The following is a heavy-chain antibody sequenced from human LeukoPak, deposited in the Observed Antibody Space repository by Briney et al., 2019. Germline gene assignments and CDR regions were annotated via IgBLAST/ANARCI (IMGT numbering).Heavy chain of an antibody. CDR3: ARDQNPYGSGSYYHGVGWFDP. Sequence: PGGSLRLSCAASGFTLSSYSMNWVRQAPGKGLEWVSSISSSSSYIYYAESVKGRFAISRDNAKNSLYLQMNSLRAEDTAVYYCARDQNPYGSGSYYHGVGWFDPWGQGTLVTVSS. V-gene: IGHV3-21*01. J-gene: IGHJ5*02. CDR2: ISSSSSYI. D-gene: IGHD3-10*01. CDR1: GFTLSSYS.